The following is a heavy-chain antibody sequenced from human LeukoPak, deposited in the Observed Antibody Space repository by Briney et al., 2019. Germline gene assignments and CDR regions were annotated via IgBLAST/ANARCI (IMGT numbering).Heavy chain of an antibody. J-gene: IGHJ4*02. V-gene: IGHV3-21*04. Sequence: PGGSLRLSCAASGFTFSSYSMNWVRQAPGKGLEWVSSISGGSTYYADSVKGRFTISRDNAKNSLYLQMNSLRAEDTAVYYCARAPRYSGSYYDFDYWGQGTLVTVSS. CDR1: GFTFSSYS. CDR2: ISGGST. CDR3: ARAPRYSGSYYDFDY. D-gene: IGHD1-26*01.